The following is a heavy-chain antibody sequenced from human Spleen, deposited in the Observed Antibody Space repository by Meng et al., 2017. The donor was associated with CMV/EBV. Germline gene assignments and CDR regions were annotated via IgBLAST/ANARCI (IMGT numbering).Heavy chain of an antibody. J-gene: IGHJ5*02. CDR1: GYTFTGYY. CDR3: ARGGWGRTYGPVDT. V-gene: IGHV1-2*02. Sequence: ASVKVSCKASGYTFTGYYMHWMRQAPGQGLEWMGCINPLRGDTNLAQNFQGRLTMTRDTSISAAYMELNRLTSDDTAVYYCARGGWGRTYGPVDTWGQGTLVTVSS. D-gene: IGHD2-21*02. CDR2: INPLRGDT.